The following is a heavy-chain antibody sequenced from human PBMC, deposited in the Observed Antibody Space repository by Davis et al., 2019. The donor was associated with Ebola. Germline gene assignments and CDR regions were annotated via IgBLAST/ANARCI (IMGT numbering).Heavy chain of an antibody. CDR1: GFTFSSYS. Sequence: GESLKISCAASGFTFSSYSMNWVRQAPGKGLEWVSYISSSSSTIYYADSVKGRFTISRDNAKNSLYLQMNSLRAEDTAVYYCARGGLYCSSTSCYPAAFDYWGQGTLVTVPS. CDR3: ARGGLYCSSTSCYPAAFDY. V-gene: IGHV3-48*04. D-gene: IGHD2-2*01. CDR2: ISSSSSTI. J-gene: IGHJ4*02.